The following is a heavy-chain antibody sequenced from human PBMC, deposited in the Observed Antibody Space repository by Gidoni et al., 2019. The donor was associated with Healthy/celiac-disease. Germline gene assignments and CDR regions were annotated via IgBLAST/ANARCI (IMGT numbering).Heavy chain of an antibody. V-gene: IGHV3-21*01. Sequence: EVQLVESGGGLVKPGGSLGLSCAAPGFTFSSYSMNWVRPAPGKGLEWVSSISSSSSYIYYADSVKGRFTISRDNAKNSLYLQMNSLRAEDTAVYYCASNGGLQGDWGQGTLVTVSS. CDR1: GFTFSSYS. CDR3: ASNGGLQGD. J-gene: IGHJ4*02. CDR2: ISSSSSYI. D-gene: IGHD4-4*01.